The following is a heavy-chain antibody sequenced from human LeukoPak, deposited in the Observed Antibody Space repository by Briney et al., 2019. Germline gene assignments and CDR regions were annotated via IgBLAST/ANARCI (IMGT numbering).Heavy chain of an antibody. Sequence: SGGSLRLSCAASGFTFSSYAMNWVRQAPGQGLEWVSSICGSGGSTYYADSVKGRFTISRDNSKNTLYLQMNSLRAEDTAVYYCAKDLSSGSYYYFDYWGQGTLVTVSS. CDR1: GFTFSSYA. CDR2: ICGSGGST. J-gene: IGHJ4*02. CDR3: AKDLSSGSYYYFDY. D-gene: IGHD1-26*01. V-gene: IGHV3-23*01.